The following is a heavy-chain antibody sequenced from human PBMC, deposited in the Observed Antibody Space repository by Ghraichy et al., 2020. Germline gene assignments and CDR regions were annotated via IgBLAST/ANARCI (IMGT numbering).Heavy chain of an antibody. CDR1: GGSITSNCYF. V-gene: IGHV4-61*05. J-gene: IGHJ3*01. CDR2: LNYSGST. CDR3: AAAHYYATNGYSYKAVFVF. D-gene: IGHD3-22*01. Sequence: SETLSLTCSVSGGSITSNCYFWSWNRQPQGKGRVWIVYLNYSGSTYHNLSLKSRFTIFVDKSKNQFSLKLSSVTDADSSVYYCAAAHYYATNGYSYKAVFVFCRQGTMVTVSS.